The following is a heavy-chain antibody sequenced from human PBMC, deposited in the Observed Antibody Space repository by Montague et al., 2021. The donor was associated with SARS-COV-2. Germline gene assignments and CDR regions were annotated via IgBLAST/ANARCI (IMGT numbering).Heavy chain of an antibody. J-gene: IGHJ4*02. Sequence: SLRLSCAASGFTFSSYEMNWVRQAPGKGLEWVSYISSRGSTLYHADSVRGRFTISRDNARDSVYLQMNSLRAEDTAVYCCAREEDSYGSGTLDYWGQGTLVTVSS. D-gene: IGHD3-10*01. V-gene: IGHV3-48*03. CDR2: ISSRGSTL. CDR1: GFTFSSYE. CDR3: AREEDSYGSGTLDY.